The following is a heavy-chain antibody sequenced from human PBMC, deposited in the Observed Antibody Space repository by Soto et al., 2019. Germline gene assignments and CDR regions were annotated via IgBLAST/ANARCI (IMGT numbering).Heavy chain of an antibody. Sequence: GGSLRLSCAASGFTFSSYAMSWVRQAPGKGLEWVSAISGSGGSTYYADSVKGRFTISRDNSKNTLYLQMNSLRAEDTAVYYCAKSLDDYIWGSYRYTTLFDYWGQGTLVTVSS. V-gene: IGHV3-23*01. D-gene: IGHD3-16*02. CDR2: ISGSGGST. CDR3: AKSLDDYIWGSYRYTTLFDY. CDR1: GFTFSSYA. J-gene: IGHJ4*02.